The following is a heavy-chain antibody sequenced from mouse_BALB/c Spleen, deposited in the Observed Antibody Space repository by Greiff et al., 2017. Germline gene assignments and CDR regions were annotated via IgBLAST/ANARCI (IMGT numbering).Heavy chain of an antibody. CDR1: GDSITSGY. V-gene: IGHV3-8*02. CDR2: ISYSGST. D-gene: IGHD2-14*01. Sequence: EVNVVESGPSLVKPSQTLSLTCSVTGDSITSGYWNWIRKFPGNKLEYMGYISYSGSTYYNPTLKSRISITRDTSKNQYYLQLNSVTTEDTATYYCARRGRYDGDYYAMDYWGQGTSVTVSS. CDR3: ARRGRYDGDYYAMDY. J-gene: IGHJ4*01.